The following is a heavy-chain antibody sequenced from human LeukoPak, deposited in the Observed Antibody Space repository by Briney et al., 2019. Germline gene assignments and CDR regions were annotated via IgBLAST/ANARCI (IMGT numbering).Heavy chain of an antibody. CDR3: AKELGHNWGYFDY. Sequence: GGSLRLSXAASGFTFSNHAMTWVRQAPGKGLEWVSSITGNGGSTYYADSVKGRFNISRDNPKNVLSLQMNSLRAEDTAVYYCAKELGHNWGYFDYWGQGILVTVSS. CDR1: GFTFSNHA. D-gene: IGHD1-1*01. CDR2: ITGNGGST. J-gene: IGHJ4*02. V-gene: IGHV3-23*01.